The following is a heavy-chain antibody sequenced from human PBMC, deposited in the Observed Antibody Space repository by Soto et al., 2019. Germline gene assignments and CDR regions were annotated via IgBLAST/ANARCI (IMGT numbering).Heavy chain of an antibody. V-gene: IGHV1-18*01. CDR2: ISAYNGNT. J-gene: IGHJ5*02. Sequence: ASVKVSCKASGYTFTSYGISWVRQAPGQGLEWMGWISAYNGNTNYAQKLQGRLTMTTDTSTSTAYMELRSLRSDDTAVYYCARDTDIVVVVAATSWFDPWGQGTLVTVSS. D-gene: IGHD2-15*01. CDR1: GYTFTSYG. CDR3: ARDTDIVVVVAATSWFDP.